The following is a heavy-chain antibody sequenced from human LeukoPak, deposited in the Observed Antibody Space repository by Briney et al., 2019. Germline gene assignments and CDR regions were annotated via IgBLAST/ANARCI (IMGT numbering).Heavy chain of an antibody. Sequence: GGSLRLSCAASGFTFSSYWMSWVRQAPGKGLVWVSRINSDGSSTSYADSVKGRFTISRDNAKNTLYLQMNSLRAEDTAVYYCASGPWELPLNYWGQGTLVTVSS. CDR2: INSDGSST. CDR3: ASGPWELPLNY. D-gene: IGHD1-26*01. V-gene: IGHV3-74*01. CDR1: GFTFSSYW. J-gene: IGHJ4*02.